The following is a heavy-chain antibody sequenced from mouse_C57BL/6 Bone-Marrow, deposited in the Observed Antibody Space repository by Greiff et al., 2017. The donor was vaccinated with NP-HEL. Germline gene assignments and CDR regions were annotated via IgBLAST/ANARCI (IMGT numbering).Heavy chain of an antibody. V-gene: IGHV5-12*01. CDR2: ISNGGGST. J-gene: IGHJ3*01. CDR3: ARPLYGNSFAY. CDR1: GFTFSDYY. D-gene: IGHD2-1*01. Sequence: EVMLVESGGGLVQPGGSLKLSCAASGFTFSDYYMYWVRQTPEKRLEWVAYISNGGGSTYYPDTVKGRFTITKDNAKNTLYLQMSRLKSEDTAMYYWARPLYGNSFAYWGQGTLVTVSA.